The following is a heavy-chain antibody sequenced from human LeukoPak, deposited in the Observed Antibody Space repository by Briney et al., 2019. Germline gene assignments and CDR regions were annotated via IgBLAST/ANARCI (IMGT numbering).Heavy chain of an antibody. D-gene: IGHD3-22*01. Sequence: SETLSLTCTVSGGSISSGDYYWSWIRQHPGEGLEWIGYIYYSGSTYYNPSLKSRVTISVDASKNQFSLKLSSVTAADTAVYYCARAKYYYDSSGYHYFDYWGQGTLVTVSS. CDR1: GGSISSGDYY. CDR2: IYYSGST. J-gene: IGHJ4*02. V-gene: IGHV4-31*03. CDR3: ARAKYYYDSSGYHYFDY.